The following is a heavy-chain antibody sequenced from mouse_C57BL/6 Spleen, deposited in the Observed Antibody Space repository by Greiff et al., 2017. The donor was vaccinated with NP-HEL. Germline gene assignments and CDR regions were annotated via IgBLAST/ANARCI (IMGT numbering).Heavy chain of an antibody. V-gene: IGHV5-17*01. D-gene: IGHD3-2*01. Sequence: EVKLMESGGGLVKPGGSLKLSCAASGFTFSDYGMHWVRQAPEKGLEWVAYISSGSSTIYYADTVKGRFTISRDNAKNTLFLQMTSLRSEDTAMYYCARDRNRGFAYWGQGTLVTVSA. J-gene: IGHJ3*01. CDR3: ARDRNRGFAY. CDR1: GFTFSDYG. CDR2: ISSGSSTI.